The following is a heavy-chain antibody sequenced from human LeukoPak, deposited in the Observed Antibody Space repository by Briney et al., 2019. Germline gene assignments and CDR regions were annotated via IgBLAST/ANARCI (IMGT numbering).Heavy chain of an antibody. D-gene: IGHD1-26*01. Sequence: PSETLSLTCTVSGASISSSSYYWGWIRQPPGKGLEWIGSIYYSGSTYYNPSLKSRVTISVDTSKNQFSLKLSSVTAADTAVYYCARQGVGNAFDIWGQGTMVTVSS. V-gene: IGHV4-39*01. CDR1: GASISSSSYY. CDR2: IYYSGST. J-gene: IGHJ3*02. CDR3: ARQGVGNAFDI.